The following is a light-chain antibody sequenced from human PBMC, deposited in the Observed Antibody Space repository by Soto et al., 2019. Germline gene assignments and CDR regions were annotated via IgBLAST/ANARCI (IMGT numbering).Light chain of an antibody. Sequence: DLQMTQAPSTLSASVVDIVTITWRASQGISSWLAWYQQKPGKAPKLLIYAASTLQYGVPSRFSGSGSGTEFTLTISSLQPEDFATYYCQQVNSYPREFGQGTKVDIK. V-gene: IGKV1-5*01. CDR3: QQVNSYPRE. CDR2: AAS. CDR1: QGISSW. J-gene: IGKJ1*01.